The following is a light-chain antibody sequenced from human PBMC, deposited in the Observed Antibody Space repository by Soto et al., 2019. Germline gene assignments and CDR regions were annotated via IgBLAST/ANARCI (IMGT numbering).Light chain of an antibody. Sequence: QSVLTQPPSASGTPGQRVTISCSGSSSNIAGNAVNWFQQLPGTAPKLLIYSDNHRPSGVPDRFSASKSGTSASLAISGLQSEDEADYYCATWADSLNTYVFGAGTKLTVL. CDR2: SDN. CDR3: ATWADSLNTYV. J-gene: IGLJ1*01. CDR1: SSNIAGNA. V-gene: IGLV1-44*01.